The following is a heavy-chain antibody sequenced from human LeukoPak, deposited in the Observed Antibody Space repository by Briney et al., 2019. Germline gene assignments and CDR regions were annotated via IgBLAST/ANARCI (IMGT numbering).Heavy chain of an antibody. D-gene: IGHD3-9*01. Sequence: GGSLRLSCAASGFTFDDYGMHWVRQAPGKGLEWVSGISWDSGGIVYADSVKGRFTISRDNAKNSLYLQMNSLRAEDTAFYYCAKDFDWLLLSYYFDYWGQGTLVTVSS. J-gene: IGHJ4*02. V-gene: IGHV3-9*01. CDR3: AKDFDWLLLSYYFDY. CDR2: ISWDSGGI. CDR1: GFTFDDYG.